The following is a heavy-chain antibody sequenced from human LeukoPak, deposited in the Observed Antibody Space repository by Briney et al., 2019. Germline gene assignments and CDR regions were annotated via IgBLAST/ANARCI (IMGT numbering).Heavy chain of an antibody. CDR1: GFTFSSYA. D-gene: IGHD1-26*01. V-gene: IGHV3-23*01. CDR3: ARDSGSSDYFDY. Sequence: PGGSLRLSCAASGFTFSSYAMSWVRQAPGKGLEWVSAISGSGGSTYYADSVKGRFTISRDIAKNSLYLQMNSLRAEDTAVYYCARDSGSSDYFDYWGQGTLFTVSS. CDR2: ISGSGGST. J-gene: IGHJ4*02.